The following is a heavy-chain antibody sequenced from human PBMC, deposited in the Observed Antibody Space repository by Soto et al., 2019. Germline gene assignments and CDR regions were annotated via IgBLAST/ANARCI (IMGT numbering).Heavy chain of an antibody. CDR2: INHSGST. CDR1: GGSFSGYY. J-gene: IGHJ4*02. Sequence: SETLSLTCAVYGGSFSGYYWSWIRQPPGKGLEWIGEINHSGSTNYNPSLKSRVTTSVDTSKNQFSLKLSSVTAADTAVYYCARGPGYSSSWQSFSCPLRLCYFDYWGQGTLVNVPQ. D-gene: IGHD6-13*01. V-gene: IGHV4-34*01. CDR3: ARGPGYSSSWQSFSCPLRLCYFDY.